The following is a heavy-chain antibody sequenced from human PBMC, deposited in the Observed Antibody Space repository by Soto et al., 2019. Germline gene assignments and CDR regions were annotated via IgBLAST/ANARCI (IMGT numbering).Heavy chain of an antibody. V-gene: IGHV1-18*04. Sequence: ASVKVSCKASGYTFTSYGISWVRQAPGQGLEWMGWISAYNGNTNYAQKLQGRVTMTADTSTSTAYMELRSLRSDDTAVYYCARAAGIFSSGFDDDYWGQGTLVTV. CDR3: ARAAGIFSSGFDDDY. CDR2: ISAYNGNT. CDR1: GYTFTSYG. D-gene: IGHD3-3*01. J-gene: IGHJ4*02.